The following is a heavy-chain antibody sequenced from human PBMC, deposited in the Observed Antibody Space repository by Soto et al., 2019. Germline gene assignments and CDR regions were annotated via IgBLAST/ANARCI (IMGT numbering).Heavy chain of an antibody. CDR1: GFIFSHYY. CDR3: ASLPYSAYNRHFDY. CDR2: INTTSGHI. J-gene: IGHJ4*02. D-gene: IGHD4-4*01. V-gene: IGHV3-11*05. Sequence: QVQMVESGGGLVKPGGPLRLSCAASGFIFSHYYMGWIRQAPGKGLEWVSYINTTSGHINYADSVKGRFTISRDNARNSLYLQMNSLPADATAMYYCASLPYSAYNRHFDYWGQGTLVTVSS.